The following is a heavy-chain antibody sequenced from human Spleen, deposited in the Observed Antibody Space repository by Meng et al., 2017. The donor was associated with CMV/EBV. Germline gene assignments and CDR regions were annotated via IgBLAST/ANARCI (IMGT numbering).Heavy chain of an antibody. Sequence: ASVKVSCKASGYTFTSYGISWVRQAPGQGLEWVGWISPYNGHTNYAQDFQGRLTLTTDTSTSTAYMELWSLRSDDTAVYFCTLGGIVYQLFHWGQGTLVTVSS. V-gene: IGHV1-18*01. CDR1: GYTFTSYG. CDR3: TLGGIVYQLFH. CDR2: ISPYNGHT. J-gene: IGHJ4*02. D-gene: IGHD6-6*01.